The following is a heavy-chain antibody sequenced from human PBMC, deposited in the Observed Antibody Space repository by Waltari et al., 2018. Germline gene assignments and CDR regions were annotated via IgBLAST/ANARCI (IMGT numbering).Heavy chain of an antibody. CDR1: GGTFSSYA. CDR2: IIPIFGTA. D-gene: IGHD3-22*01. CDR3: ARKSVSVTRGSSGYYYYFDY. V-gene: IGHV1-69*12. J-gene: IGHJ4*02. Sequence: QVQLVQSGAEVKKPGSSVKVSCKASGGTFSSYAISWVRQAPGQGLEWMGGIIPIFGTANYAQKFQGRVTITADESTSTAYMELSSLRSEDTAVYYCARKSVSVTRGSSGYYYYFDYWGQGTLVTVSS.